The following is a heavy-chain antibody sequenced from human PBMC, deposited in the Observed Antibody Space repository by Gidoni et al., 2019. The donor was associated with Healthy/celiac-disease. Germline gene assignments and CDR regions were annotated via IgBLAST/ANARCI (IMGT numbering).Heavy chain of an antibody. D-gene: IGHD4-17*01. Sequence: QVQLVQSGAEVKKPGASVKVSCKASGYTFTGYYMHWVRQAPGQGLEWMGWINPNSGGTTYAQKFQGRVTMTRDTSISTAYMELSRLRSDDTAVYYCARFYGDYAPFDYWGQGTLVTVSS. V-gene: IGHV1-2*02. CDR2: INPNSGGT. CDR3: ARFYGDYAPFDY. CDR1: GYTFTGYY. J-gene: IGHJ4*02.